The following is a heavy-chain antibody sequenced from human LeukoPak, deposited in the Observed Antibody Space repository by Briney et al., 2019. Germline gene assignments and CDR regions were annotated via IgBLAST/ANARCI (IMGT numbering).Heavy chain of an antibody. CDR2: IVWNGGST. CDR3: VRDSPKTAGTYNWFDT. CDR1: GFTFEDFG. J-gene: IGHJ5*02. D-gene: IGHD2-21*02. Sequence: GGSLGLSCPASGFTFEDFGMVWFPQAPGKGWGGASGIVWNGGSTNYADSVKGRFTISRDNAKNSLYLQMNSLRVEDTASYYCVRDSPKTAGTYNWFDTWGRGTLVTVSS. V-gene: IGHV3-20*04.